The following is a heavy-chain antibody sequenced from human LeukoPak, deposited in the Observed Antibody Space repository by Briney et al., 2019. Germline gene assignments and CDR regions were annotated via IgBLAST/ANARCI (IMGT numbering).Heavy chain of an antibody. D-gene: IGHD5-18*01. CDR1: GDSVSSNSAA. V-gene: IGHV6-1*01. CDR3: ARSPRGYSYGYPSGFDY. J-gene: IGHJ4*02. CDR2: TYYRSKWYN. Sequence: SQTPSLTCAISGDSVSSNSAAWNWIRQSPSRGLEWLGRTYYRSKWYNDYAVSVKSRITINPDTSKNQFSLQLNSVTPEDTAVYYCARSPRGYSYGYPSGFDYWGQGTLVTVSS.